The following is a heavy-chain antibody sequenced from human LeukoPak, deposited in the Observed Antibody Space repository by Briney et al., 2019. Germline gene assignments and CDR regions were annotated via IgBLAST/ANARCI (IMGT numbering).Heavy chain of an antibody. CDR1: GYTFTSYD. CDR2: MNPNSGNT. J-gene: IGHJ5*02. D-gene: IGHD5-24*01. V-gene: IGHV1-8*01. Sequence: PWASVKVSCKASGYTFTSYDINWVRQATGQGLEWMGWMNPNSGNTGYAQKLQGRVTMTRNTSISTAYMELSSLRSEDTAVYYCARVKRVATIRHNWFDPWGQGTLVTVSS. CDR3: ARVKRVATIRHNWFDP.